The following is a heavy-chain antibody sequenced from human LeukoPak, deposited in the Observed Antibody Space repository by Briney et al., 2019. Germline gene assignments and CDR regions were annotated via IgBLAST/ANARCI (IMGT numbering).Heavy chain of an antibody. Sequence: GGSLRLSCAVSGISFSGYAMHWVRQAPGKGLEWVGLIKYDASNEYYADSVKGRFTISRDDSRNTLYLQMNSLRAEDTAVYYCAIGQSVGWELGVCDYWGQGTLVTVAS. V-gene: IGHV3-30*02. D-gene: IGHD4-23*01. CDR1: GISFSGYA. CDR3: AIGQSVGWELGVCDY. J-gene: IGHJ4*02. CDR2: IKYDASNE.